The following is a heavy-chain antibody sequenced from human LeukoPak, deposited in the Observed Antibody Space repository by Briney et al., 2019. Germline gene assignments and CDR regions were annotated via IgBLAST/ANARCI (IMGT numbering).Heavy chain of an antibody. Sequence: SETLSLTCTVSGGSISSYYWSWIRQPPGKGLEWIGYIYYSGSTYYNPSLKSRVTISVDTSKNQFSLKLSSVTAADTAVYYCARLRLGELRFDYWGQGTLVTVSS. J-gene: IGHJ4*02. CDR3: ARLRLGELRFDY. CDR2: IYYSGST. CDR1: GGSISSYY. D-gene: IGHD3-16*01. V-gene: IGHV4-59*08.